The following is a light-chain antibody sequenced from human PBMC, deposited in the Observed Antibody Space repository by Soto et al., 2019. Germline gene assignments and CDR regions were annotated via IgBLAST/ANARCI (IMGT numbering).Light chain of an antibody. Sequence: DIQMTQSPSSLSASVGDRVTITGRASQGISNYLAWYRQKPGKVPKLLIYAASTLQSGVPSRFSGSGSGTDFTLTISSLQPEDVATYYCQKYNSAPLTFGGGTKVEIK. J-gene: IGKJ4*01. CDR2: AAS. CDR1: QGISNY. V-gene: IGKV1-27*01. CDR3: QKYNSAPLT.